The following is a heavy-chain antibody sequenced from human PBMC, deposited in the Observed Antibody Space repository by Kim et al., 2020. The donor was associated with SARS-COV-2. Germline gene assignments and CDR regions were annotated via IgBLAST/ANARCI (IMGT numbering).Heavy chain of an antibody. CDR1: EFTFSSYA. Sequence: GGSLRLSCAASEFTFSSYAMSWVRQAPGKGLEWVSIISGSGGSTFYADSVKGRFTISRDNSKNTLYLQMNSLRAEDTAVYYCAKELSCVGVACYYTFDYWGQGTLVTVSS. CDR2: ISGSGGST. CDR3: AKELSCVGVACYYTFDY. J-gene: IGHJ4*02. V-gene: IGHV3-23*01. D-gene: IGHD2-21*01.